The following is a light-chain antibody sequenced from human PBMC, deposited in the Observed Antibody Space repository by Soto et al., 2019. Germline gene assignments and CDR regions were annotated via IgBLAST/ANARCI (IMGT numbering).Light chain of an antibody. J-gene: IGKJ1*01. CDR3: QQYYSHRRT. CDR1: QSISSW. CDR2: KAS. V-gene: IGKV1-5*03. Sequence: DIPITQSPSTLSASVGDRVTISCRASQSISSWLAWYQQKPGKAPKLLIYKASSLESGVPSRFSGSGSGTEFTLTISSLQPDDFATYYCQQYYSHRRTFGQGTKVDIK.